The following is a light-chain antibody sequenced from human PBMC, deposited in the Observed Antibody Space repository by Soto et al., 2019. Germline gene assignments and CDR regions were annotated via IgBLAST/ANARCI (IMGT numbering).Light chain of an antibody. V-gene: IGKV3-15*01. Sequence: EIGMPQSPATLSVSTGERATLSCRASQSVSSRLAWYQQKRGQAPRLLIYDASTRATGIPARFSGSGSGTEFNLTISSLQSEDFAIYYCRHYNNWPPETFGQGTKVDI. CDR2: DAS. CDR3: RHYNNWPPET. CDR1: QSVSSR. J-gene: IGKJ1*01.